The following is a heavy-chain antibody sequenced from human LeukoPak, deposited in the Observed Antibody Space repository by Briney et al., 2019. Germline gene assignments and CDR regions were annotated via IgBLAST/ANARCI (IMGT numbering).Heavy chain of an antibody. V-gene: IGHV4-34*01. CDR2: INHSGST. CDR3: ARGRARSIAAAGTRQWLHYYYYMDV. J-gene: IGHJ6*03. Sequence: SETLSLTCAVYGGSFSGYYWSWIRQPPGRGLEWIGEINHSGSTNYNPSLKSRVTISVDTSKNQFSLKLSSVTAADTAVYYCARGRARSIAAAGTRQWLHYYYYMDVWGKGTTVTVSS. CDR1: GGSFSGYY. D-gene: IGHD6-13*01.